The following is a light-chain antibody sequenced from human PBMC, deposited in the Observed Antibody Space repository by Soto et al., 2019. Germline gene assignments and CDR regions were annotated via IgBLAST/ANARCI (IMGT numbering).Light chain of an antibody. CDR2: LGS. J-gene: IGKJ1*01. Sequence: IQSLVYSDGNTYLNWFQQRPGQSPRRLIYLGSNRASGVPDRFSGSGSGTDFTLKISRVEAEDVGVYYCMQPLQSWTFGQGTKVDIK. CDR1: QSLVYSDGNTY. V-gene: IGKV2-30*01. CDR3: MQPLQSWT.